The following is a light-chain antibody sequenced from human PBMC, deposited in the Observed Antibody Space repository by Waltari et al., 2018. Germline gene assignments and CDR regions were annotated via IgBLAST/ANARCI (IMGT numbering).Light chain of an antibody. J-gene: IGLJ2*01. CDR2: DVS. CDR3: CSYAGSYTFAV. V-gene: IGLV2-11*01. CDR1: SSDVGGYNY. Sequence: QSALTQPRSVSGSPGQSVTISCTGTSSDVGGYNYVSWYQQHPGKAPKLMIYDVSKRPPGVPDRFSGSKSGNTASLTSSGLQAEDEADYYCCSYAGSYTFAVFGGGTKLTVL.